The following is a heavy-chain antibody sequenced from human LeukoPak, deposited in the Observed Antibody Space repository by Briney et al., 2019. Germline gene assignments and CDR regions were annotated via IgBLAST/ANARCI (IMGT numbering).Heavy chain of an antibody. CDR3: AKSVHMVRGVIISGLPEY. Sequence: GGSLRLSCAASGFTFSSSYMSWVRQAPGKGLEWVANIKQDGKEKHYVDSVKGRFTISRDNSKNTLYLQMNSLRAEDTAVYYCAKSVHMVRGVIISGLPEYWGQGTLVTVSS. J-gene: IGHJ4*02. D-gene: IGHD3-10*01. CDR2: IKQDGKEK. V-gene: IGHV3-7*03. CDR1: GFTFSSSY.